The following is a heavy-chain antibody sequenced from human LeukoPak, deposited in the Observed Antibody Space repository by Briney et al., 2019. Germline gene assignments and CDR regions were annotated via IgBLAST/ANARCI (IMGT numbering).Heavy chain of an antibody. V-gene: IGHV1-8*01. J-gene: IGHJ4*02. CDR2: MNPNSGNT. CDR1: GYTFTSYD. Sequence: ASVKVSCKASGYTFTSYDINWVRQATGQGLEWMGWMNPNSGNTGYAQKFQGRVTMTRNTSISTAYMELSSLISEDTAVYYCARVRSYYDSSGYYTTLEYWGQGTLVTVSS. CDR3: ARVRSYYDSSGYYTTLEY. D-gene: IGHD3-22*01.